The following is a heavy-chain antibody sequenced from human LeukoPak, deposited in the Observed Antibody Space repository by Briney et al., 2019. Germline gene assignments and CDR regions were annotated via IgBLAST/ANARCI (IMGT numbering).Heavy chain of an antibody. Sequence: SETLSLTCAVYGGSFSGYYWSWIRQPPGKGLEWIGEINHSGSTNYNPSLKSRVTISVDTSENQFSLKLSSVTAADTAVYYCARGPSGSNYWGQGTLVTVSS. CDR2: INHSGST. CDR1: GGSFSGYY. CDR3: ARGPSGSNY. D-gene: IGHD1-26*01. J-gene: IGHJ4*02. V-gene: IGHV4-34*01.